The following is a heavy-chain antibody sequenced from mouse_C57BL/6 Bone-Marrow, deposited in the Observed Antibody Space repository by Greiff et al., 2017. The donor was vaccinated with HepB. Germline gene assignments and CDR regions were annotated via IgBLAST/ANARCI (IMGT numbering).Heavy chain of an antibody. V-gene: IGHV1-53*01. J-gene: IGHJ2*01. D-gene: IGHD2-4*01. Sequence: QVQLQQSGTELVKPGASVKLSCKASGYTFTSYWMHWVKQRPGQGLEWIGKINPSNGGTNYNEKFKSKATLTVDKSSSTAYMQLSSLTSEDSAVYYGATIYYDYGEDFDYWGQGTTLTVSS. CDR3: ATIYYDYGEDFDY. CDR1: GYTFTSYW. CDR2: INPSNGGT.